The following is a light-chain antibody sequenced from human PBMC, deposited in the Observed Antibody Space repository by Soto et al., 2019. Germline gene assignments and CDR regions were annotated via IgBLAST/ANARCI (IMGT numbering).Light chain of an antibody. CDR1: PSISTW. CDR3: QQYNDYPWT. J-gene: IGKJ1*01. V-gene: IGKV1-5*01. Sequence: DIQMTQSPSTLSASVGDRVTITCRASPSISTWLAWYQQIPGRAPNLLIYDASSLESGVPSRFSGRGSGTEFTLTISSLQPDDFATYYCQQYNDYPWTFGQGTKV. CDR2: DAS.